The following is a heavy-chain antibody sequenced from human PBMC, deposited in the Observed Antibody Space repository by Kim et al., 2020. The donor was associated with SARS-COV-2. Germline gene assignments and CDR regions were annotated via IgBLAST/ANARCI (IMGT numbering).Heavy chain of an antibody. CDR2: SHI. D-gene: IGHD1-26*01. Sequence: SHIYYAARVKGRFTISRDNPKNSLYLQMNSPRAEDTAVYYCARTPAWERSWGQGTLVTVSS. CDR3: ARTPAWERS. V-gene: IGHV3-21*01. J-gene: IGHJ5*02.